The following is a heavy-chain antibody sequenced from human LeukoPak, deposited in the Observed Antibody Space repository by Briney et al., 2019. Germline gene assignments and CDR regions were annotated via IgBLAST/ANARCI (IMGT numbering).Heavy chain of an antibody. CDR1: GGSFSGYY. D-gene: IGHD3-22*01. CDR3: AREGYYDSSGPSDAFDI. CDR2: INHSGST. J-gene: IGHJ3*02. Sequence: SETLSLTCAVYGGSFSGYYWSWIRQPPGKGLEWIGEINHSGSTNYNPSLKSRVTISVDTSKNQFSLTLSSVTAADTAVYYCAREGYYDSSGPSDAFDIWGQGTMVTVSS. V-gene: IGHV4-34*01.